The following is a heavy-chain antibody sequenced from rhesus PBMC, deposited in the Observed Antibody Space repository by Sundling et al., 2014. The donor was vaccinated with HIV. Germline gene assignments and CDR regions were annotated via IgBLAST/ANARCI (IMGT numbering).Heavy chain of an antibody. CDR3: ARAAGGYALFDL. J-gene: IGHJ3*01. V-gene: IGHV4-169*01. Sequence: QLQLQESGPGLVKPSETLSVACAVYGGSISSNYWSWIRQAPGKGLEWIGEINGNSGSTNYNPSLKSRVTISKDTSRNQISLKVTSVTAADTAVYYCARAAGGYALFDLWGQGLRVTVSS. CDR1: GGSISSNY. D-gene: IGHD5-24*01. CDR2: INGNSGST.